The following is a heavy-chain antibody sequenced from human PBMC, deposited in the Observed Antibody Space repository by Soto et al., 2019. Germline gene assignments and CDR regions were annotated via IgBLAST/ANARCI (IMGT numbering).Heavy chain of an antibody. V-gene: IGHV3-15*01. J-gene: IGHJ6*03. D-gene: IGHD4-17*01. Sequence: GGSLRLSCAASGFTFSNAWMSWVRQAPGKGLEWVGRIKSKTDGGTTDYAAPVKGRFTISRDDSKNTLYLQMNSLKTEDTAVYYCTILRPTVTTRYYYYYMDVWGKGTTVTVSS. CDR2: IKSKTDGGTT. CDR3: TILRPTVTTRYYYYYMDV. CDR1: GFTFSNAW.